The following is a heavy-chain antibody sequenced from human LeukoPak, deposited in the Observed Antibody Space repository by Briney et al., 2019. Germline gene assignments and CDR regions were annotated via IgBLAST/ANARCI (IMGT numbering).Heavy chain of an antibody. D-gene: IGHD6-13*01. CDR3: ATFSR. CDR1: GLTVSNNY. V-gene: IGHV3-66*01. CDR2: IYSGGST. J-gene: IGHJ4*02. Sequence: GGSLRLSCVVSGLTVSNNYMSWVRQAPGKGLEWLSVIYSGGSTYYADSVRGRFTISRDNSKNTLYLQMNSLRAEDTAVYYCATFSRWGQGTLVTVSS.